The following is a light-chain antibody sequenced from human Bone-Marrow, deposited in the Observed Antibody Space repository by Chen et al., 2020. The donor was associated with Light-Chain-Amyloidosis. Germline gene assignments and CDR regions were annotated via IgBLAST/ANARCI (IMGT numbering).Light chain of an antibody. CDR1: DLPTKY. V-gene: IGLV3-25*03. Sequence: SYELTQPPSVSVSPGQTARLTCSGDDLPTKYTYWYQQKPGQAPVLVIHRDTARPSGICERFSGSSSVTTATLAISGGQAEDEADYHCQSADSSGTYEVIFGGGTKRTVL. CDR2: RDT. CDR3: QSADSSGTYEVI. J-gene: IGLJ2*01.